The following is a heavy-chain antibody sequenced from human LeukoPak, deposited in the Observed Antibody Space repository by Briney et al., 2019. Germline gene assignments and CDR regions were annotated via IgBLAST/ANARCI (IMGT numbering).Heavy chain of an antibody. CDR1: GYTFTGYY. J-gene: IGHJ4*02. D-gene: IGHD4-17*01. V-gene: IGHV1-2*06. CDR2: INPNSGGT. Sequence: ASVKVSCEASGYTFTGYYMHWVRQAPGQGLEWMGRINPNSGGTNYAQKFQGRVTMTRDTSISTAYMELSRLGSDDTAVYYCARDLVFAVTKATDYWGQGTLVTVSS. CDR3: ARDLVFAVTKATDY.